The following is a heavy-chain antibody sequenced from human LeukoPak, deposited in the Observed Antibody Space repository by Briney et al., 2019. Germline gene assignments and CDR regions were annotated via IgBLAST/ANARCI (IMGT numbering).Heavy chain of an antibody. J-gene: IGHJ4*02. V-gene: IGHV3-23*01. D-gene: IGHD7-27*01. Sequence: GGSLRLSCAASGFTFRIYAMSWVRQAPGKGLEWVSGISDSGGNTYYADSVKGRFTISRDNSKNTLFLQMNSLRAEDTTVYYCAKSVLNWGFSAHYWGQGTLVTVSS. CDR1: GFTFRIYA. CDR2: ISDSGGNT. CDR3: AKSVLNWGFSAHY.